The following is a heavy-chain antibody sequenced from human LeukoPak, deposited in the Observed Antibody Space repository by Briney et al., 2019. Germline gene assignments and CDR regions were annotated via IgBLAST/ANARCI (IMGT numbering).Heavy chain of an antibody. J-gene: IGHJ4*02. V-gene: IGHV3-64*01. CDR1: GFTFNTYR. D-gene: IGHD3-16*02. Sequence: GGSLRLSCAASGFTFNTYRMHWVRQAPGKGLEYVSGISINGDSTYYVNSVKGRFTISRDNSKNTLHLQMGSLRAEDMAVYYCARDPVLRLGELSSDGGYWGQGTLVTVSS. CDR2: ISINGDST. CDR3: ARDPVLRLGELSSDGGY.